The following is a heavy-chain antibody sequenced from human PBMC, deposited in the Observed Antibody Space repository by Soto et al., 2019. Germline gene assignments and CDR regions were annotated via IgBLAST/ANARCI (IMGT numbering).Heavy chain of an antibody. Sequence: ASVKVSCKASGYSFTNYGITWVRQAPGQGFEWMGWISAGNSNTKYAQKFQGRVTITRDTSASTVFMELSSLRSEDTAVYYCARDWIGRFFDYWGQGTQVTVSS. CDR3: ARDWIGRFFDY. J-gene: IGHJ4*02. V-gene: IGHV1-18*01. D-gene: IGHD3-3*01. CDR2: ISAGNSNT. CDR1: GYSFTNYG.